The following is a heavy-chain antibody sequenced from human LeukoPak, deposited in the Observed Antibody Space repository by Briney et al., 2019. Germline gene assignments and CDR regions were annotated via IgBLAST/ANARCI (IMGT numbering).Heavy chain of an antibody. Sequence: PSETLSLTCIVSGGSISNYYWSWIRQPPGKGLEWIGYIYYSGSTNYNPSLKSRVTISVDTSKNQFSLKLSSVTAADTAVYFCARHMPWELPPGAYDYWGQGSLVTVSS. D-gene: IGHD1-26*01. J-gene: IGHJ4*02. CDR3: ARHMPWELPPGAYDY. CDR2: IYYSGST. V-gene: IGHV4-59*01. CDR1: GGSISNYY.